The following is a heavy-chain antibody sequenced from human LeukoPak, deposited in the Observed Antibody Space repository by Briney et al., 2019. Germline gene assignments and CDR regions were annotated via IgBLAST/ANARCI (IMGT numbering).Heavy chain of an antibody. CDR3: ATSAYLDH. D-gene: IGHD3-16*01. V-gene: IGHV3-21*04. Sequence: GGSLRLSCAASGFSFSSYSMTWVRQAPGKGLEWVSSISSSSSYIYYADSVKGRFTISRDNAKNFLYLQMNSLRVEDMALYYCATSAYLDHWGQGTLVTVSS. J-gene: IGHJ4*02. CDR1: GFSFSSYS. CDR2: ISSSSSYI.